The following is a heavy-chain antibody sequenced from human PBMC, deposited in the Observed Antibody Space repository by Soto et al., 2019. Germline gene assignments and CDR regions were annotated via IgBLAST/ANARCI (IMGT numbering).Heavy chain of an antibody. CDR1: GGSISSGDYY. CDR2: IYYSGST. D-gene: IGHD2-21*02. Sequence: QVQLQESGPGLVKPSQTLSLTCTVSGGSISSGDYYWSWIRQPPGKGLEWIGYIYYSGSTYYNPSLKSRVTISVDTSKNQFSLKLSSVTAADTAVYYCVRAMVVTQNWLDPWGQGTLVTVSS. V-gene: IGHV4-30-4*01. CDR3: VRAMVVTQNWLDP. J-gene: IGHJ5*02.